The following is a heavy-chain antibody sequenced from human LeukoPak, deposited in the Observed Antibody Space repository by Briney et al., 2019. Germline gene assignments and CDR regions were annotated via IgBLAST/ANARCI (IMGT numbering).Heavy chain of an antibody. CDR1: GFTFSSYA. Sequence: GGSLRLSCAASGFTFSSYAMSWVRQAPGKGLEWVSAISGSGGSTYYADSVKGRFTISRDNSKNTLYLQMNSLRAEDTAVYYCAKDIMTTVSDYYYGMDVWGQGTTVTVSS. J-gene: IGHJ6*02. D-gene: IGHD4-4*01. CDR3: AKDIMTTVSDYYYGMDV. CDR2: ISGSGGST. V-gene: IGHV3-23*01.